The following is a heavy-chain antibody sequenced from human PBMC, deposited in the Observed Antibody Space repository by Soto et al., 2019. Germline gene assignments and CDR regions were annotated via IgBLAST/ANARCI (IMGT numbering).Heavy chain of an antibody. V-gene: IGHV5-51*01. CDR2: IYPGDSDT. J-gene: IGHJ4*02. CDR1: GYRCSTYW. Sequence: GESLKISFKASGYRCSTYWIGWVRQRPGKGPEWIAIIYPGDSDTRENPSFQGQVTISADKSSNTVHLQWRSLKASDTAIYYCARLGGIVDTGTWIQWGQGTPVTVSS. CDR3: ARLGGIVDTGTWIQ. D-gene: IGHD1-26*01.